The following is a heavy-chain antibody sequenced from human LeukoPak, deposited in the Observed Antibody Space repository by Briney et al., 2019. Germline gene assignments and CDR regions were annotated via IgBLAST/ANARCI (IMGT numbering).Heavy chain of an antibody. CDR1: GYTFTSYG. V-gene: IGHV1-18*01. Sequence: ASVKVSCKASGYTFTSYGISWVRQAPGQALEWMGWISAYNGNTNYAQKLQGRVTMTTDTSTSTAYMELRSLRSDDTAVYYCARGPSGSYRYYFDYWGQGTLVTVSS. CDR2: ISAYNGNT. D-gene: IGHD1-26*01. J-gene: IGHJ4*02. CDR3: ARGPSGSYRYYFDY.